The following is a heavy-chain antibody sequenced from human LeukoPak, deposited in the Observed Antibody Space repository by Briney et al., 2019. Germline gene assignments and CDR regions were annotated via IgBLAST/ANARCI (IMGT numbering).Heavy chain of an antibody. CDR2: NYYSGST. D-gene: IGHD5-18*01. CDR3: ARGPVDTAMVINYYYYMDV. V-gene: IGHV4-59*01. J-gene: IGHJ6*03. Sequence: SETLSLICTVSGGSISSYYWSWIRQPPGKGLERIGYNYYSGSTNYNPSLKSRVTISVDTSKNQFSLKLSSVTAADTAVYYCARGPVDTAMVINYYYYMDVWGKGTTVTVSS. CDR1: GGSISSYY.